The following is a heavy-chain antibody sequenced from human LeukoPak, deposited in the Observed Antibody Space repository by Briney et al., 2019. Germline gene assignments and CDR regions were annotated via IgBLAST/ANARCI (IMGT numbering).Heavy chain of an antibody. CDR1: GFTFSTHG. CDR3: AREGTSSGWYPFDY. CDR2: ISVSGTT. J-gene: IGHJ4*02. V-gene: IGHV3-23*01. D-gene: IGHD6-19*01. Sequence: GGSLRLSCIASGFTFSTHGMSWVRQAPGKGLEWVSAISVSGTTYHADSVRGRFTISRDNSKNTLFLQMNSLRAEDTAVYYCAREGTSSGWYPFDYWGQGTLVTVSS.